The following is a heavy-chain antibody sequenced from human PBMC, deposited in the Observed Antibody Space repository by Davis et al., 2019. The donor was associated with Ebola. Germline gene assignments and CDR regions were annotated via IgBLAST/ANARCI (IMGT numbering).Heavy chain of an antibody. CDR2: IRSKANSYAT. D-gene: IGHD3-10*01. V-gene: IGHV3-73*01. Sequence: GGSLRLSCAASGFTFSGSAMHWVRQASGKGLEWVGRIRSKANSYATAYAASVKGRFTISRDDSKNTAYLQMNSLKTEDTAVYYCTRPRLVQGVMTDYWGQGTLVTVSS. J-gene: IGHJ4*02. CDR3: TRPRLVQGVMTDY. CDR1: GFTFSGSA.